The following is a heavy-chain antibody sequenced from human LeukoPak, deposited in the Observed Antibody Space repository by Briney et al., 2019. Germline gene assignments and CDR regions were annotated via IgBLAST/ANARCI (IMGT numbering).Heavy chain of an antibody. CDR1: GFTFDDYA. V-gene: IGHV3-9*01. J-gene: IGHJ6*02. Sequence: GGSLRLSCAASGFTFDDYAMHWVRQAPGKGLEWVSGISWNSGSIGYADSVKGRFTISRDNSKNTLYLQMNSLRAEDTAVYYCAKDRARGYDILTGPAPGYYGMDVWGQGTTVTVSS. CDR3: AKDRARGYDILTGPAPGYYGMDV. D-gene: IGHD3-9*01. CDR2: ISWNSGSI.